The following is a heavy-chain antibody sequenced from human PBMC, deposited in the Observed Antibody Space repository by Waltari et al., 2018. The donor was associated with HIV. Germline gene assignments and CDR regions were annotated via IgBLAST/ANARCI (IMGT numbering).Heavy chain of an antibody. Sequence: EVQVVESGGGLVQPGGSLRLSCAASGFTLSDHYMDWVRQAPGKGLEWVGRTINKLNGYTTEYAASVKGRFTISRDDSKNSLSLQMNSLKTEDTAVYYCARGRAGKSSYYYYCMDVWGKGTTVTVSS. V-gene: IGHV3-72*01. CDR2: TINKLNGYTT. J-gene: IGHJ6*03. CDR3: ARGRAGKSSYYYYCMDV. CDR1: GFTLSDHY. D-gene: IGHD1-1*01.